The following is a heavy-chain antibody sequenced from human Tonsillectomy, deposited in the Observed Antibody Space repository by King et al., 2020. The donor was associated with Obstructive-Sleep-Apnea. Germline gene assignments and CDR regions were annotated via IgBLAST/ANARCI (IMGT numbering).Heavy chain of an antibody. Sequence: QVTLKESGPALVKPTQTLTLTCTFSGFSLSTSRMCVSWIRQPPGHALEWLARIDWDDDKYYSTSLKTRLPISQDTSKNQVVLTMTNMDPVDTATYYCARIRYYYGSGSYYLFDYWGQGTLVTVSS. J-gene: IGHJ4*02. D-gene: IGHD3-10*01. CDR2: IDWDDDK. V-gene: IGHV2-70*15. CDR3: ARIRYYYGSGSYYLFDY. CDR1: GFSLSTSRMC.